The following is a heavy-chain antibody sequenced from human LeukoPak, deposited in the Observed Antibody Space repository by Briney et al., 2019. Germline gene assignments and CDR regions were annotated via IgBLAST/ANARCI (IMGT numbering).Heavy chain of an antibody. J-gene: IGHJ4*02. V-gene: IGHV3-30-3*01. D-gene: IGHD4-23*01. CDR1: GFTFSSYA. CDR3: ATSHFYGGNSENY. CDR2: ISYDGSNK. Sequence: PGGSLRLSCAASGFTFSSYAMHWVRQAPGKGLEWVAVISYDGSNKYYADSVKGRFTISRDNSKNTLYLQMNSLRAEDTAVYYCATSHFYGGNSENYWGQGTLVTVSS.